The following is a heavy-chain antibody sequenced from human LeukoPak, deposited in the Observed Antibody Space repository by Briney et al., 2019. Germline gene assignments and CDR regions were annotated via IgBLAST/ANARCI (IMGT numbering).Heavy chain of an antibody. V-gene: IGHV1-69*06. D-gene: IGHD3-10*01. J-gene: IGHJ4*02. Sequence: SVKVSCKASGGTFSSYAISWVRQAPGQGLGWMGGIIPIFGTANYAQKFQGRVTITADKSTSTAYMELSSLRSEDTAVYYCARAAPLPGSGSYFDYWGQGTLVTVSS. CDR3: ARAAPLPGSGSYFDY. CDR2: IIPIFGTA. CDR1: GGTFSSYA.